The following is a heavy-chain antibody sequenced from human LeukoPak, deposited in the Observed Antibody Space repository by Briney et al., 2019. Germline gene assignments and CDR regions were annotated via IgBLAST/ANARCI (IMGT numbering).Heavy chain of an antibody. V-gene: IGHV1-2*02. D-gene: IGHD7-27*01. CDR2: INPNSGGT. CDR1: GYTFTSYY. J-gene: IGHJ5*02. Sequence: GASVKVSCKASGYTFTSYYMHWVRQAPGQGLEWMGWINPNSGGTNYAQKFQGRVTMTRDTSISTAYMELSRLRSDDTAVYYCARVRPLGPIFWFDPWGQGTLVTVSS. CDR3: ARVRPLGPIFWFDP.